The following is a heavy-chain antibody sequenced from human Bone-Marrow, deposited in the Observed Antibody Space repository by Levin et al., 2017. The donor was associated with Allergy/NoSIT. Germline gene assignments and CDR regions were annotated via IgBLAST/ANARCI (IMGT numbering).Heavy chain of an antibody. CDR1: GFTFTSSA. V-gene: IGHV1-58*01. J-gene: IGHJ6*02. Sequence: SVKVSCKASGFTFTSSAVQWVRQARGQRLEWIGWIVVGSGNTNYAQKFQERVTITRDMSTSTAYMELSSLRSEDTAVYYCAACTYYDSSGYYSDYDYGMDVWGQGTTVTVSS. D-gene: IGHD3-22*01. CDR3: AACTYYDSSGYYSDYDYGMDV. CDR2: IVVGSGNT.